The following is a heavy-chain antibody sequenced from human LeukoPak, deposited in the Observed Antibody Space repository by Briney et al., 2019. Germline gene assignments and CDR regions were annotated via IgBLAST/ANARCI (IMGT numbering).Heavy chain of an antibody. Sequence: GGSLRLSCAASGFTFSSYSMNWLRQAPGKGLEWVSYISISSSTIYYADSVKGRFTISRDNAKNSLYLQMNSLRDEDTAVYYCARGRVTGCYTIDAFDIWGQGTMVTVSS. CDR1: GFTFSSYS. CDR2: ISISSSTI. J-gene: IGHJ3*02. CDR3: ARGRVTGCYTIDAFDI. D-gene: IGHD7-27*01. V-gene: IGHV3-48*02.